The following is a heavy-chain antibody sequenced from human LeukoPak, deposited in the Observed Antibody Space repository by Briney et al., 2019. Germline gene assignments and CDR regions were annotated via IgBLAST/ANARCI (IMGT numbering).Heavy chain of an antibody. V-gene: IGHV1-18*01. CDR1: GYTFTSYG. Sequence: GASVKVSCKASGYTFTSYGISWVRQAPGQGLEWMGWISAYNGNTNYAQKLQGRVTMTRDTSISTAYMELSRLRSDDTAVYYCARYTRVIAAPTAPDYWGQGTLVTVSS. D-gene: IGHD6-13*01. CDR2: ISAYNGNT. CDR3: ARYTRVIAAPTAPDY. J-gene: IGHJ4*02.